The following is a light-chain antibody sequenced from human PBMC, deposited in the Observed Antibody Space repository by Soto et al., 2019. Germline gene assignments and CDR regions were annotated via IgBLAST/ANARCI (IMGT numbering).Light chain of an antibody. V-gene: IGKV1-27*01. CDR3: QQYDSVFT. CDR2: AAS. J-gene: IGKJ5*01. CDR1: QGISNY. Sequence: DIQMTQSPSSLSASVGDRFSITCRSSQGISNYLAWYQQKPGQAPNLLIYAASTLQSGVPSRFSGSRSGTDFTLTIGGLQPEDVATYFCQQYDSVFTFGQGTRLEIK.